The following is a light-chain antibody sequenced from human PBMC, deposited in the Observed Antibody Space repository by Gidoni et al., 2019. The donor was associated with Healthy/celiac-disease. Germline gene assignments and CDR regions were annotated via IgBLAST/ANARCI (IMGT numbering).Light chain of an antibody. V-gene: IGLV2-8*01. CDR3: SSYAGSNNRYV. CDR2: EVS. J-gene: IGLJ1*01. Sequence: QSALTKPPSASGSPGQSVTISCTGTSRDVGGYNYVPWYQQHPGKAPKLMIYEVSKRPSGVPDRFSGFKSGNTASLTVSGLQAEDEADYYCSSYAGSNNRYVFGTGTKVTLL. CDR1: SRDVGGYNY.